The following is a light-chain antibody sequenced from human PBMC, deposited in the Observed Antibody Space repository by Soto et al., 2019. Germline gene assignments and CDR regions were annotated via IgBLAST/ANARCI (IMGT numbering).Light chain of an antibody. CDR2: DVT. CDR3: RSYSRSSTPVV. CDR1: SSDIGGFNY. J-gene: IGLJ2*01. Sequence: QSALTQPASVSGSPGRSVTISCTGTSSDIGGFNYVSWYQHLPGRAPKLIIYDVTNRPSVISDRFSASKSGGTASLTISGLQSEEEAYYYCRSYSRSSTPVVFGGGTKLTVL. V-gene: IGLV2-14*03.